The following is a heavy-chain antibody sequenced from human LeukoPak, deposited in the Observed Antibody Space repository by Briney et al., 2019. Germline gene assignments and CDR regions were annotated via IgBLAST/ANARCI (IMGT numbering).Heavy chain of an antibody. Sequence: SQTLSLTCAISGDSVSTNSAAWNCIRQSPSRGLEWVGRTYYRSKWYNDYAVSVKSRITINPDTSKNQFSLQLNSVTPEDTAVYYCARDKGGSGYDHLDSWGQGTLVTVSS. D-gene: IGHD5-12*01. CDR2: TYYRSKWYN. CDR1: GDSVSTNSAA. CDR3: ARDKGGSGYDHLDS. J-gene: IGHJ4*02. V-gene: IGHV6-1*01.